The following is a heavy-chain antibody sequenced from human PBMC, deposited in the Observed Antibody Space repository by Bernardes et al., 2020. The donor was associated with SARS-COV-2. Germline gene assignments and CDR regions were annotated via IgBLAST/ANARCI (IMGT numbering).Heavy chain of an antibody. CDR2: INPNSGGT. D-gene: IGHD3-22*01. Sequence: ASVKVSCKASGYPFTGYYIHWVRQAPGQGLEWMGWINPNSGGTNYAQKFQGRVTMTRDTSISTAYMELTRLRSDDTAVYYCALPPTNFDRYAMDVWGQGTTVNAS. V-gene: IGHV1-2*02. CDR1: GYPFTGYY. J-gene: IGHJ6*02. CDR3: ALPPTNFDRYAMDV.